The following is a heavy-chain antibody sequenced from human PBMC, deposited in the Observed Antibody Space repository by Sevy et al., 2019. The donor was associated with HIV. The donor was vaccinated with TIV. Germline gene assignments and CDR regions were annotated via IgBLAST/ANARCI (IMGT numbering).Heavy chain of an antibody. J-gene: IGHJ6*02. Sequence: GGSLRLSCAASGFTFSTYAMNWVRQAPGKGLDWVSAVSGSAGSTYYADSVKGRFTISRDNSKNTLYLQMNSLRAEDTAVYYCAKGDRTFYGMDVWGQGTTVTVSS. CDR3: AKGDRTFYGMDV. CDR1: GFTFSTYA. D-gene: IGHD2-15*01. V-gene: IGHV3-23*01. CDR2: VSGSAGST.